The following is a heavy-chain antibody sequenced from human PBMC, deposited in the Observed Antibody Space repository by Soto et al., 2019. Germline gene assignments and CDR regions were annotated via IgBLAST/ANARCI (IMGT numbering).Heavy chain of an antibody. V-gene: IGHV3-33*01. CDR1: GYVFNHYG. Sequence: QVQLVESGGGVVQPGRSLRLSCAASGYVFNHYGLHWVRQAPGKGLEWLTLTSYDGSNKQYADSVKGRFTLSRDDSKYTVYLQMNSLRVDDTAVYYCARGGGSRSSGYYIDHWGQGTLVTVSS. D-gene: IGHD3-10*01. CDR3: ARGGGSRSSGYYIDH. J-gene: IGHJ4*02. CDR2: TSYDGSNK.